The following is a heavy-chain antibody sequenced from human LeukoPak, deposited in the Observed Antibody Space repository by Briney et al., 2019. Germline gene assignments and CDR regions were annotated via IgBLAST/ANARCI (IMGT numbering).Heavy chain of an antibody. V-gene: IGHV3-21*01. CDR2: ISSSSSYI. CDR1: GFTFSSYS. Sequence: RPGGSLRLSCAASGFTFSSYSMNWVRQAPGKGLEWVSSISSSSSYIYYADSVKGRFTISRDNSKNTLYLQMNSLRAEDTAVYYCARDAHYYDSSGYFDYWGQGTLVTVSS. CDR3: ARDAHYYDSSGYFDY. D-gene: IGHD3-22*01. J-gene: IGHJ4*02.